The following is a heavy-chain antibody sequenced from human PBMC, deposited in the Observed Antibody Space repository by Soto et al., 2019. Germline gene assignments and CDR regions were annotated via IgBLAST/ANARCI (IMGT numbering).Heavy chain of an antibody. CDR2: IKQDGSEK. Sequence: WGSLRLSCAASGFTFSSYWMSWVRQAPGKGLEWVANIKQDGSEKYYVDSVKGRFTISRDNAKNSLYLQMNSLRAEDTAVYYCARDGVVATKYFDYWGQGTLVTVSS. J-gene: IGHJ4*02. D-gene: IGHD5-12*01. CDR3: ARDGVVATKYFDY. V-gene: IGHV3-7*05. CDR1: GFTFSSYW.